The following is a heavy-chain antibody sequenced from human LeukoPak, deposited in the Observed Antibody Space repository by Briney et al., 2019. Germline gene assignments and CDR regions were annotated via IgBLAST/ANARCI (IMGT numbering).Heavy chain of an antibody. CDR2: IKEDGSDK. CDR1: GFTFSVYR. CDR3: ARGLCRNPHCYAVNRPTDG. Sequence: PGGSLRLSCAASGFTFSVYRMNWVRQAPGKGLEWVANIKEDGSDKYYVDSVKGRFTISRDNAKNSLYLQMNSLRVEDTAVYYCARGLCRNPHCYAVNRPTDGWSKRITVTVSS. D-gene: IGHD2-2*01. V-gene: IGHV3-7*04. J-gene: IGHJ6*04.